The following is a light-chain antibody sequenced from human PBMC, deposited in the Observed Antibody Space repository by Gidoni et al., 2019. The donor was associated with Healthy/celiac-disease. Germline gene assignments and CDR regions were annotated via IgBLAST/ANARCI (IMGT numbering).Light chain of an antibody. V-gene: IGKV3-11*01. CDR2: DAS. CDR3: QQRRNWPPLT. CDR1: QSVSSY. Sequence: EIVLTQSPDTLSLSPGERATLSCSASQSVSSYLAWCQQKPGQAPWLLIYDASNRATGIPARFSGSGSGTDFTLTISSLEPEDFAVYYCQQRRNWPPLTFGGGTKVEIK. J-gene: IGKJ4*01.